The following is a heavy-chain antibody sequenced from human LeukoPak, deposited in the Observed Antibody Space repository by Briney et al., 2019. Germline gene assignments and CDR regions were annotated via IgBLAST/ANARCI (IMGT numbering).Heavy chain of an antibody. CDR2: ISSNGGST. J-gene: IGHJ4*02. CDR1: GFTFSSYA. D-gene: IGHD4-17*01. Sequence: GGSLRLSCAASGFTFSSYAMHWVRQASGKGLEYVSAISSNGGSTYYANSVKGRFTISRDNSKNTLYLQMGSLRAEDMAVYYCARVATTVTTLGYFDYWGQGTLVTVSS. CDR3: ARVATTVTTLGYFDY. V-gene: IGHV3-64*01.